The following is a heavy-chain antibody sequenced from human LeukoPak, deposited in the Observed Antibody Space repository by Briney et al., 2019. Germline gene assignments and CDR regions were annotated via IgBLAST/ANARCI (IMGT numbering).Heavy chain of an antibody. CDR3: AKDRRYSGYDYTYYYYYGMDV. CDR1: GFTVSSNY. D-gene: IGHD5-12*01. J-gene: IGHJ6*02. V-gene: IGHV3-66*01. CDR2: IYSGGST. Sequence: PGGSLRLSCAASGFTVSSNYMSWVRQAPGKGLEWVSVIYSGGSTYFADSVKGRFTISRDNSKNTLYLQMNSLRAEDTAVYYCAKDRRYSGYDYTYYYYYGMDVWGQGTTVTVSS.